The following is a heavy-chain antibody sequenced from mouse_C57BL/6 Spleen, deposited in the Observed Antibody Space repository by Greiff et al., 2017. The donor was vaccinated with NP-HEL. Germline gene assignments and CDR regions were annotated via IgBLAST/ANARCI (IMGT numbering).Heavy chain of an antibody. V-gene: IGHV5-17*01. J-gene: IGHJ2*01. CDR3: ARPNYYGSSPFDY. CDR1: GFTFSDYG. CDR2: ISSGSSTI. Sequence: EVKLMESGGGLVKPGGSLKLSCAASGFTFSDYGMHWVRQAPEKGLEWVAYISSGSSTIYYADTVKGRFTISRDNAKNTLFLQRTSLRSEDTAMYYCARPNYYGSSPFDYWGQGTTLTVSS. D-gene: IGHD1-1*01.